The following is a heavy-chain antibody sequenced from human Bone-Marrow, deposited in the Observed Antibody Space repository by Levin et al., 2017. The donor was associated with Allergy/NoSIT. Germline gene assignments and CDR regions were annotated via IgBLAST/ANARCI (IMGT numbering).Heavy chain of an antibody. D-gene: IGHD3-9*01. CDR3: TKDDAVGGSNDILSVFGMDV. J-gene: IGHJ6*02. CDR1: GFIFDDYG. Sequence: GGSLRLSCLVSGFIFDDYGFHWVRQAPGKGLEWVSGISWNSGKIDYADSVKGRFTISRDNAKNSLYLQMNDLTPEDTALYYCTKDDAVGGSNDILSVFGMDVWGQGTTVTVSS. CDR2: ISWNSGKI. V-gene: IGHV3-9*01.